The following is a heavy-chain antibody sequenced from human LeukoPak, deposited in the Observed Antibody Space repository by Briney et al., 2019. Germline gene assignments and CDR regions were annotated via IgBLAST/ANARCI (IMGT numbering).Heavy chain of an antibody. J-gene: IGHJ4*02. CDR3: AKDRMYSSSWYSFDY. V-gene: IGHV3-23*01. Sequence: GGSLRLSCAASGFTFSSYWMHWVRQAPGKGLEWVSAISGSGDSTYYADSVKGRFTISRDNSKNTLYLQMNSLRAEDTAVYYCAKDRMYSSSWYSFDYWGQGTLVTVSS. CDR2: ISGSGDST. CDR1: GFTFSSYW. D-gene: IGHD6-13*01.